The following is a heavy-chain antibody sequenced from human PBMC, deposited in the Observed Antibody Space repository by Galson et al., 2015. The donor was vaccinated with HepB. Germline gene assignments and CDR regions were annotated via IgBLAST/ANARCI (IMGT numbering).Heavy chain of an antibody. Sequence: SVKVSCKASGGTFSSYAISWVRQAPGQGLEWMGIINPSGGSTSYAQKFQGRVTMTRDTSTSTVYMELSSLRSEDTAVYYCAREPSSAHRYYFDYWGQGTLVTVSS. J-gene: IGHJ4*02. D-gene: IGHD3-10*01. CDR3: AREPSSAHRYYFDY. V-gene: IGHV1-46*03. CDR1: GGTFSSYA. CDR2: INPSGGST.